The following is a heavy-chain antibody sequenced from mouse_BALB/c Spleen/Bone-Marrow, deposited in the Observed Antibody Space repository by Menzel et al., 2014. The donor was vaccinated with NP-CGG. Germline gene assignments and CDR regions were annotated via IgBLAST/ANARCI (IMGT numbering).Heavy chain of an antibody. D-gene: IGHD2-1*01. J-gene: IGHJ3*01. V-gene: IGHV1-4*01. CDR1: GYTFTSYT. CDR2: INPSSGYT. CDR3: AKSNGNYVLAY. Sequence: VQLQQSGAELARPGASVKMSCKASGYTFTSYTMHWVKQRPGQGLEWIGYINPSSGYTNYNQKFKDKATLTADKSSSTAYMQLSSLTSEDSAVYYCAKSNGNYVLAYWGQGTLVTVSA.